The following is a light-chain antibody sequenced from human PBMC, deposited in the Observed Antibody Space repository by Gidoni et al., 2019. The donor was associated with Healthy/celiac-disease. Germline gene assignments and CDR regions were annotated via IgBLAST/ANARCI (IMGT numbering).Light chain of an antibody. CDR3: QQSYSTPPLN. Sequence: DPVTITCRASQSISSYLNWYQQKPGKAPKLLIYAASSLQSGVPSRFSGSGSGTDFTLTISSLQPEDFATYYCQQSYSTPPLNVGGGTKVEIK. V-gene: IGKV1-39*01. CDR2: AAS. CDR1: QSISSY. J-gene: IGKJ4*01.